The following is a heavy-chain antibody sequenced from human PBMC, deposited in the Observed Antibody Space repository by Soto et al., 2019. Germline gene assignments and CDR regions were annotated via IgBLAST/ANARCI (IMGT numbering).Heavy chain of an antibody. D-gene: IGHD3-10*01. CDR3: ARRGAEAYYYGSGSYNHYYYMDV. Sequence: SETLSLTCTVSGGSISSYYWSWIRQPPGKGLERIGYIYYSGSTNYNPSLKSRVTISVDTSKNQFSLKLSSVTAADTAVYYCARRGAEAYYYGSGSYNHYYYMDVWGKGTTVTVSS. V-gene: IGHV4-59*08. J-gene: IGHJ6*03. CDR2: IYYSGST. CDR1: GGSISSYY.